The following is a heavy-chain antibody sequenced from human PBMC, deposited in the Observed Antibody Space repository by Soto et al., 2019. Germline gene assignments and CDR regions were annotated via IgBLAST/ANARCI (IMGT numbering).Heavy chain of an antibody. CDR2: IYYSGST. V-gene: IGHV4-59*08. CDR3: ASHERDAFDI. D-gene: IGHD1-1*01. CDR1: GGSISSYY. Sequence: SETLSLTCTVSGGSISSYYWSWIRQPPGKGLEWIGYIYYSGSTNYNPSLKSRVTISVDTSKNQFSLKLSSLTAADTAVYYCASHERDAFDIWGQGTMVTVSS. J-gene: IGHJ3*02.